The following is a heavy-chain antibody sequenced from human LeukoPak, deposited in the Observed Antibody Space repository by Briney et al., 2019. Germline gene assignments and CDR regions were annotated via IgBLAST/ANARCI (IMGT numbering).Heavy chain of an antibody. Sequence: PGGFLRLSCAASGFTFSSYSMNWVRQAPGKGLEWVSSISSSSSYIYYADSVKGRFTISRDNAKNSLYLQMNSLRAEDTAVYYCARDPYLGYCSGGSCYNYWGQGTLVTVSS. V-gene: IGHV3-21*01. CDR2: ISSSSSYI. D-gene: IGHD2-15*01. CDR3: ARDPYLGYCSGGSCYNY. J-gene: IGHJ4*02. CDR1: GFTFSSYS.